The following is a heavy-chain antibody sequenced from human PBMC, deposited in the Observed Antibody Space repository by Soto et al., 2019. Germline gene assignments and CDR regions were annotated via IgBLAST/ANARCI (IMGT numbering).Heavy chain of an antibody. Sequence: PGESLKISCESSWYTFANYWIGWFRQVPGKGLECVALIYPSDSRTIYSPHFQGPVTISADNSISDANLQWASVKASYTGIYYCSKFKFRSVVHYLHHWGQGTLVTVSS. CDR3: SKFKFRSVVHYLHH. V-gene: IGHV5-51*01. CDR1: WYTFANYW. J-gene: IGHJ4*02. CDR2: IYPSDSRT. D-gene: IGHD2-8*01.